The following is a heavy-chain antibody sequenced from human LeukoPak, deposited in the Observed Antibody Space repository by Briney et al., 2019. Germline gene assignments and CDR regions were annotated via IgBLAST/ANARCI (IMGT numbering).Heavy chain of an antibody. J-gene: IGHJ4*02. D-gene: IGHD6-19*01. CDR2: INGGGYNT. CDR1: GFTFNNYV. Sequence: GGSLRLSCAASGFTFNNYVMSWVRQAPGKGLEWVSTINGGGYNTYYADSVKGRFTISRDNSKNTLSLQVNTLRAEDTAVYYCARASGIYGSGWYFDYWGQGTLVTVSS. CDR3: ARASGIYGSGWYFDY. V-gene: IGHV3-23*01.